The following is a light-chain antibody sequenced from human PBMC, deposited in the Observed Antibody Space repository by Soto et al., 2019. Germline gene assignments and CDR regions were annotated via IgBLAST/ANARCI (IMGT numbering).Light chain of an antibody. CDR3: SSYRSTSNYV. V-gene: IGLV2-14*01. Sequence: QSVLAHPASVSGSPGQSITISCTGTSSDVGAYNYVSWFQQHPDKVPKLMIYEVSNRPSGVSNRFSGSKSGNTASLTISGLRAEDEADYYCSSYRSTSNYVFGSGTKVTVL. CDR2: EVS. J-gene: IGLJ1*01. CDR1: SSDVGAYNY.